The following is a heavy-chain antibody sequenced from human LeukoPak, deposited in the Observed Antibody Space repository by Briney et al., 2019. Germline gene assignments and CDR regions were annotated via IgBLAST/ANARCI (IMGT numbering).Heavy chain of an antibody. D-gene: IGHD3-3*01. CDR2: IYITGST. CDR1: GDSINSGNHY. V-gene: IGHV4-61*02. J-gene: IGHJ4*02. Sequence: PSETLSLTCTVSGDSINSGNHYWSWIRQPAGKGLEWIGRIYITGSTNYNPSLKSRVTISLDASKNQVSLKLSSVTAADTAVYYCAKLGNYDLMIDYWGQGTLVTVS. CDR3: AKLGNYDLMIDY.